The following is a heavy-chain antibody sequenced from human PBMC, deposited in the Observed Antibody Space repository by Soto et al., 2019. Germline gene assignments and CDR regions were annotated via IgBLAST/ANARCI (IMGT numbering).Heavy chain of an antibody. CDR3: AKGGRQWLVTSDFNY. D-gene: IGHD6-19*01. V-gene: IGHV3-30*18. CDR2: VSHDGRNT. J-gene: IGHJ4*02. Sequence: VQLVESVGGVGQPGRSLRLSCAASGFTFSDYAMHWVRQAPGKGLEWVAVVSHDGRNTHYADSVTGRFTISRDSSKNTVSLEMTSLRAVDTAVYYCAKGGRQWLVTSDFNYWGQGALVTVSS. CDR1: GFTFSDYA.